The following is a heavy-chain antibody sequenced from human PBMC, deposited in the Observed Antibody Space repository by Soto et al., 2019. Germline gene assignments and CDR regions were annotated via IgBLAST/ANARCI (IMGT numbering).Heavy chain of an antibody. CDR3: ARVRGVTPFDY. D-gene: IGHD5-18*01. Sequence: AASVKVSCKASGYTFTSYAMHWVRQAPGQRLEWMGWINAGNGNTKYSQKFQGRVTITRDTSASTAYMELSSLRSEDTAVYYCARVRGVTPFDYWGQGTLGTVSS. V-gene: IGHV1-3*01. J-gene: IGHJ4*02. CDR2: INAGNGNT. CDR1: GYTFTSYA.